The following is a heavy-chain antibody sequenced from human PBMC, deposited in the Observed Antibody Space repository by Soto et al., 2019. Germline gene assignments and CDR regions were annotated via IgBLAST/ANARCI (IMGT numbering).Heavy chain of an antibody. V-gene: IGHV3-23*04. J-gene: IGHJ5*02. Sequence: EVQLVESGGGLVKPGGSLRLSCAASGFTFSRYSMNWVRQAPGKGLEWVSAISGSGGSTYYADSVKGRFTISRDNSKNTLYLQMNSLRAEDTAVYYCAKDLFDGSGSYFFGWFDPWGQGTLVTVSS. D-gene: IGHD3-10*01. CDR1: GFTFSRYS. CDR3: AKDLFDGSGSYFFGWFDP. CDR2: ISGSGGST.